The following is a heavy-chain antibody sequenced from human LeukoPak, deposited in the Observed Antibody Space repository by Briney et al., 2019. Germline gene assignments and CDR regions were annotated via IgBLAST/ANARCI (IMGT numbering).Heavy chain of an antibody. V-gene: IGHV3-48*02. J-gene: IGHJ4*02. CDR2: ISSSSSTI. D-gene: IGHD2-15*01. CDR1: GFTFSSYS. CDR3: ARDWGYCSGGSCYDYYFDY. Sequence: GGSLRLSCAASGFTFSSYSMNWVRQAPGKGLEWVSYISSSSSTIYYADSVKGRFTISRDNAKNSLYLQMNSLRDEDTAVYYCARDWGYCSGGSCYDYYFDYWGQGTLVTVSS.